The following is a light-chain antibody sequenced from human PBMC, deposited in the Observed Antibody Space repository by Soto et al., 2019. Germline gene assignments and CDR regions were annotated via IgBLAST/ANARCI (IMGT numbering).Light chain of an antibody. CDR2: GNS. Sequence: SVLTQPPSVSGAPRQRVTISCTGSSSNIGAGYDVHWYQQFPGTAPKLHIYGNSNRPSGVPDRFSGSKSGSSASLAITGPQAEDEADYYGQSYDSSLSGYVVGTGTKV. CDR1: SSNIGAGYD. J-gene: IGLJ1*01. V-gene: IGLV1-40*01. CDR3: QSYDSSLSGYV.